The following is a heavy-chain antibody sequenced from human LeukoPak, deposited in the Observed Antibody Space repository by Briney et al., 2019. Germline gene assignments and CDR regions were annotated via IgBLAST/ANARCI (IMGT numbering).Heavy chain of an antibody. J-gene: IGHJ6*02. D-gene: IGHD1-26*01. V-gene: IGHV7-4-1*02. CDR2: INTNTGNP. CDR1: GYTFTSYA. CDR3: ARDRSGSPYYYYGMDV. Sequence: GASVKVSCKASGYTFTSYAMNWVRQAPGQGLEWMGWINTNTGNPTYAQGFTGRFVFSLDTSVSTAYLQISSLKAEDTAVYYCARDRSGSPYYYYGMDVWGQGTTVTVSS.